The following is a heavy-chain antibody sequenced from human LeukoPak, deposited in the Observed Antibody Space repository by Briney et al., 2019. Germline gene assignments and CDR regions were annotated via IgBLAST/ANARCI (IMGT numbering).Heavy chain of an antibody. CDR1: GFTFSLYG. CDR2: ISYNASNT. V-gene: IGHV3-30*18. Sequence: GGSLRLSCAASGFTFSLYGMHWVRQAPGKGLEWVSMISYNASNTYYADSVKGRFTISRDNSKNTLYLQMYSLRAEDTAVYYCAKLYTAMIDYDVFEIWGQGTMVTVSS. D-gene: IGHD5-18*01. J-gene: IGHJ3*02. CDR3: AKLYTAMIDYDVFEI.